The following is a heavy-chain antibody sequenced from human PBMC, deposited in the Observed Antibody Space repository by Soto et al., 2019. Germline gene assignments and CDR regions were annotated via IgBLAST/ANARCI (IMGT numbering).Heavy chain of an antibody. J-gene: IGHJ4*02. D-gene: IGHD6-6*01. CDR2: IYYSGST. Sequence: PSETLSLTCTVSGGSISSYYWSWIRQPPGKGLEWIGYIYYSGSTNYNPSLKSRVTISVDTSKNQFSLKLSSVTAADTAVYYCARHRALYSSSSNFDYWGQGTLVTVSS. CDR1: GGSISSYY. CDR3: ARHRALYSSSSNFDY. V-gene: IGHV4-59*08.